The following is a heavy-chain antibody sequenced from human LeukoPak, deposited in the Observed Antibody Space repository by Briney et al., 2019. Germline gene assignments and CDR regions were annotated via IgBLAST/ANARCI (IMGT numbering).Heavy chain of an antibody. CDR1: GFAVSSKY. Sequence: PGGSLRLSCVASGFAVSSKYMSWIRQAPGKGLEWVSVIYTGGRTHYPDSVMGRFTISRDDSKNTVSLQMNSLRAEDTAVYYCARNLGTLATGGVALDIWGQGTMVTVAS. CDR2: IYTGGRT. CDR3: ARNLGTLATGGVALDI. J-gene: IGHJ3*02. D-gene: IGHD1-14*01. V-gene: IGHV3-66*01.